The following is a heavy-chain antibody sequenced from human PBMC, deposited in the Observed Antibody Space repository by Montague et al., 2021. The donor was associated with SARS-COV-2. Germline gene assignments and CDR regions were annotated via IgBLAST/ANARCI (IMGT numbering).Heavy chain of an antibody. CDR2: IYWDDDK. J-gene: IGHJ5*01. D-gene: IGHD3-10*01. CDR3: AHRLRTLDGPYYRNWFDS. Sequence: PALVKPTQTLTLTCTFSGFSLSAVGVGVGWIRQPPGKALEWLAFIYWDDDKRYTPSLTSRLTISKDTSKNQVVLTLANMDPVDTATYYCAHRLRTLDGPYYRNWFDSWGQGTLVTVSS. CDR1: GFSLSAVGVG. V-gene: IGHV2-5*02.